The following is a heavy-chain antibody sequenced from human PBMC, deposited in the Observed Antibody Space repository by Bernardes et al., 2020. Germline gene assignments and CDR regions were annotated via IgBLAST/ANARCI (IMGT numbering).Heavy chain of an antibody. Sequence: GGSLRLSCAASGFTFRSYAMHWVRQAPGQGLEWVAVISYDGSNKYYADSVKGRFTISRDNSKNTLYLQMNSLRAEDTAVYYCARAGFGSEGWFDPWGQGTLVTVSS. CDR3: ARAGFGSEGWFDP. CDR1: GFTFRSYA. CDR2: ISYDGSNK. J-gene: IGHJ5*02. D-gene: IGHD3-10*01. V-gene: IGHV3-30-3*01.